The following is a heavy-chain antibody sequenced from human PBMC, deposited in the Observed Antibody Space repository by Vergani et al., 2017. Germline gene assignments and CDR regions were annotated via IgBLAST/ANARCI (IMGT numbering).Heavy chain of an antibody. D-gene: IGHD6-13*01. CDR2: INAGNGNT. CDR1: GYTFTSYA. CDR3: ARGIAAADTFDY. Sequence: QVQLVQSGAEVKKPGASVKVSCKASGYTFTSYAMHWVRQAPGQRLEWMGWINAGNGNTKYSQKFQGRVTITRDTSASTAYMELSSLRSEDTAVYYCARGIAAADTFDYWGQGTLVTVSS. V-gene: IGHV1-3*01. J-gene: IGHJ4*02.